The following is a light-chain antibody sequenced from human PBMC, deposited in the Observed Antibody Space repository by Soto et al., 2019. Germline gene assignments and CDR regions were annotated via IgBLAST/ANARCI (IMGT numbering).Light chain of an antibody. Sequence: EIVLTQSPGTLSLSPGERATLSCRASQSVSSSYLAWYQQKPGQAPRLLIYGASSRATGIPDRFSGSGSGTDFTLTISRLEPEEFAVYYCQQYGSPCTFGQGTKLEIK. V-gene: IGKV3-20*01. CDR3: QQYGSPCT. CDR1: QSVSSSY. J-gene: IGKJ2*02. CDR2: GAS.